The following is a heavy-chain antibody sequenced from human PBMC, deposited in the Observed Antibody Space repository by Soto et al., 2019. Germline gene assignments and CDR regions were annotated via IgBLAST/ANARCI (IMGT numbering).Heavy chain of an antibody. D-gene: IGHD3-10*01. CDR1: GFTFSMYW. CDR3: TRGPRPSSVGTGAF. V-gene: IGHV3-74*01. J-gene: IGHJ4*02. CDR2: ISDEGSRA. Sequence: GGSLRLSCTASGFTFSMYWMHWVRQVPGKGPEWVSRISDEGSRADYADSVKGRFTISRDNAKNTLYLEMHVLRADDTAVYYCTRGPRPSSVGTGAFWGQGTPVTVSS.